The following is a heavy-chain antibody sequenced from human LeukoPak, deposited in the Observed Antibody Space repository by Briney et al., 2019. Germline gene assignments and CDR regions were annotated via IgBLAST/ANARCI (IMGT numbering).Heavy chain of an antibody. CDR3: ARWAERRLRAFDI. Sequence: SETLSLTCTVSRGSISSGSYYWSWIRQPAGKGLEWIGRIYTSGSTNYNPSLKSRVTMSVDTSKNQFSLKLSSVTAADTAVYYCARWAERRLRAFDIWGQGTMVTVSS. V-gene: IGHV4-61*02. CDR1: RGSISSGSYY. J-gene: IGHJ3*02. D-gene: IGHD1-1*01. CDR2: IYTSGST.